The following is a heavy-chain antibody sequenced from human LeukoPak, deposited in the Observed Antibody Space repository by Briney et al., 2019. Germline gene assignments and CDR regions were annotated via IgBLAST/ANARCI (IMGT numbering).Heavy chain of an antibody. CDR1: GFTVSSNY. D-gene: IGHD5-12*01. V-gene: IGHV3-53*01. CDR3: AKYRGYSGYDPWAY. Sequence: GGSLRLSWAASGFTVSSNYMSWVRQAPGKWLEWVSVIYSVGSTYYADSVKGRFTSSRDNSKHTLYLQMNSLRAEDTAVYYCAKYRGYSGYDPWAYWGQGTLVTVSS. CDR2: IYSVGST. J-gene: IGHJ4*02.